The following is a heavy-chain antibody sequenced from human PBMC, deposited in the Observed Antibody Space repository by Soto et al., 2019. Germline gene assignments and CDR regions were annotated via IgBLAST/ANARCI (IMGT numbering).Heavy chain of an antibody. D-gene: IGHD3-16*01. Sequence: ASVKVSCKASGYTFTDYYIHWVRQAPGQGLEWLGWINPYTGGTNYAHEFQDRVTLTRDTSISTAYLDLSRLTSDDTAVYYCARDPIGGGAPYYCDYWGQGTLVTVSS. J-gene: IGHJ4*02. CDR1: GYTFTDYY. V-gene: IGHV1-2*02. CDR3: ARDPIGGGAPYYCDY. CDR2: INPYTGGT.